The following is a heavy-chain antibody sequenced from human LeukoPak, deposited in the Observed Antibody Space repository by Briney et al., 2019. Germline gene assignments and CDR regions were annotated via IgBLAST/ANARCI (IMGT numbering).Heavy chain of an antibody. D-gene: IGHD1-7*01. J-gene: IGHJ5*02. V-gene: IGHV1-2*02. CDR2: INPNSGGT. CDR3: ARDSHDWNYSGFDP. Sequence: ASVKVSCKASGYTFTDYALHWVRQAPGQSLEWMGWINPNSGGTNYAQKFQGRVTMTRDTSFSTAYMELSRLRSDDTAVYYCARDSHDWNYSGFDPWGQGTLVTVSS. CDR1: GYTFTDYA.